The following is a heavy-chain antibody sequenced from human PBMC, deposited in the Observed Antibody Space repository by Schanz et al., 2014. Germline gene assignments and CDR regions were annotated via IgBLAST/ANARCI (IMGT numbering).Heavy chain of an antibody. V-gene: IGHV3-73*01. CDR3: TTQQLGSHYLYGMDV. J-gene: IGHJ6*02. CDR2: IRSKPNNYAT. D-gene: IGHD6-13*01. Sequence: EVQLVESGGGLVQPGGSLRLSCVASGFTFFGSFAMSWVRQAPGKGLEWVGHIRSKPNNYATEYAASMKGRFTISRDDSKNTTYLQMNSLKTEDTAVYYCTTQQLGSHYLYGMDVWGQGTTVSVSS. CDR1: GFTFFGSFA.